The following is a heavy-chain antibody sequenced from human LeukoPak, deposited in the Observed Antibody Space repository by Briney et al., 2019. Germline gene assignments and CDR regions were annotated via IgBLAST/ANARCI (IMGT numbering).Heavy chain of an antibody. Sequence: ASVKVSCKASGYTFTSYDINWVRQATGQGLEWMGWMNPNSGNTGYAQKFQGRVTITRNTSISTAYMELSSLRSEDTAVYYCARGQGGIFTIFGVAVTYFDYWGQGTLVTVSS. J-gene: IGHJ4*02. D-gene: IGHD3-3*01. CDR2: MNPNSGNT. CDR1: GYTFTSYD. CDR3: ARGQGGIFTIFGVAVTYFDY. V-gene: IGHV1-8*03.